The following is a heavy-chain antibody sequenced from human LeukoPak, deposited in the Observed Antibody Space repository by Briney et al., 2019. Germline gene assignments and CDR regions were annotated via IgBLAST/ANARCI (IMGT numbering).Heavy chain of an antibody. V-gene: IGHV4-38-2*02. CDR1: GYSISSGYY. D-gene: IGHD2-15*01. Sequence: SETLSLTCAVSGYSISSGYYWGWSRQPPGKGLEWIGSIYHSGSTYYNPSLKSRVTISVDTSKNQFSLKLSSVTAADTAVYYCAREYCSGGSCYCTDYWGQGTPVTVSS. CDR2: IYHSGST. CDR3: AREYCSGGSCYCTDY. J-gene: IGHJ4*02.